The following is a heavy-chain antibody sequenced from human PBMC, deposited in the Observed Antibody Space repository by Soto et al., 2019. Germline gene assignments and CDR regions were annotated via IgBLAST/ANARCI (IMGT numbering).Heavy chain of an antibody. CDR1: GGSISSSSYY. J-gene: IGHJ4*02. CDR2: IYYSWST. V-gene: IGHV4-39*01. D-gene: IGHD2-15*01. Sequence: QLQRQESGPGLVMPSETLSLTCTVSGGSISSSSYYWGWIRQPPGRGLEWIGSIYYSWSTYYNPSLKSRVITSVETAKNQCSLKLSSVTAADPAVYYWARFSGRLCFDYWGQGTLVTVSS. CDR3: ARFSGRLCFDY.